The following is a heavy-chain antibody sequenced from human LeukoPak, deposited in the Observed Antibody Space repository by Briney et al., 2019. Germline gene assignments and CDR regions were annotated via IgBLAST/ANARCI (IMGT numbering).Heavy chain of an antibody. CDR1: GGSIRTYF. V-gene: IGHV4-59*01. CDR2: ISYSGST. CDR3: ARGGTYALV. D-gene: IGHD3-16*01. Sequence: KSSETLSLTCTVSGGSIRTYFWSWIRQPPGKGLEWIGYISYSGSTNYNPSLKSRVTISVDTSKNQFSLKLNSMTAADTAVYYCARGGTYALVWGQGTLVTVSS. J-gene: IGHJ4*02.